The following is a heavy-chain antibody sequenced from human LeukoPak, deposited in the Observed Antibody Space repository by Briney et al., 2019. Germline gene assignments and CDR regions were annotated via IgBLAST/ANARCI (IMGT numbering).Heavy chain of an antibody. Sequence: SVKVSCKASGGTFSTYAISWVRQAPGQGLEWMGGIIPVFETANYAQKFQGRVTITADESTRSAYMELSSLRSEDTAVYYCARVRGVGSDSFDYWGQGTLVTVSS. CDR2: IIPVFETA. CDR3: ARVRGVGSDSFDY. V-gene: IGHV1-69*01. J-gene: IGHJ4*02. CDR1: GGTFSTYA. D-gene: IGHD3-10*01.